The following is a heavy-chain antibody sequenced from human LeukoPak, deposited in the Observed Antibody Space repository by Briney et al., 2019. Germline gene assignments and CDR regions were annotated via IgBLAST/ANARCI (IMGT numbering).Heavy chain of an antibody. J-gene: IGHJ3*02. Sequence: GGSLRLSCAASGFTFSSYAMHWVRQAPGKGLEWVAVISYDRSNKYYADSVKGRFTISRDNSKNTLYLQMNSLRAEDTAVYYCARFVYYYRDAFDIWGQGTMVTVSS. CDR3: ARFVYYYRDAFDI. CDR1: GFTFSSYA. V-gene: IGHV3-30-3*01. CDR2: ISYDRSNK. D-gene: IGHD3-10*01.